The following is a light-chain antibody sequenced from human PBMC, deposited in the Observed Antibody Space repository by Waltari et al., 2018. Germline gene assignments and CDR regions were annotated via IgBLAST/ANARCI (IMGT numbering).Light chain of an antibody. CDR3: CSNVGSSVF. Sequence: QSALTQPASVSGSPGQSITISCTGFNSNVGSYNLVSWYQKHPGQAPKLLIYEGNRRPSGVSNRFSGSKSDNTASLTLSWLQAEDEADYYCCSNVGSSVFFGGGTKLTVL. J-gene: IGLJ2*01. CDR1: NSNVGSYNL. CDR2: EGN. V-gene: IGLV2-23*03.